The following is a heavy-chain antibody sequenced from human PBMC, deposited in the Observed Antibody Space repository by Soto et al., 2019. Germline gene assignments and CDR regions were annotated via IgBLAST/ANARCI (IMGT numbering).Heavy chain of an antibody. V-gene: IGHV4-30-4*01. CDR1: GGSISSGDYY. Sequence: SETLSLTCTVSGGSISSGDYYWSWIRQPPGKGLEWIGYIYYSGGTYYNVSLKSRVTISVDTSKNQFSLKLNSVTAADTAVYYCARNRWRGYCSGGSCYAEREYYFDYWGQGILVTVSS. J-gene: IGHJ4*02. CDR2: IYYSGGT. CDR3: ARNRWRGYCSGGSCYAEREYYFDY. D-gene: IGHD2-15*01.